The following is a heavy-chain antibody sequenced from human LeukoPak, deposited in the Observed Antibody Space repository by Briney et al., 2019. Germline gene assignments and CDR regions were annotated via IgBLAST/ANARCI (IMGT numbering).Heavy chain of an antibody. J-gene: IGHJ4*02. CDR1: GFTFSSLA. CDR2: ISGSGDAT. D-gene: IGHD3-22*01. V-gene: IGHV3-23*01. CDR3: ARVLSIGFHYDY. Sequence: GGSLRLSCTAPGFTFSSLAMQWVRQAPGKGLEWVSGISGSGDATYYADSVRGRFTVSRDNSKNTLYLQMSSLRAEDTALYFCARVLSIGFHYDYWGPGTLVTVSS.